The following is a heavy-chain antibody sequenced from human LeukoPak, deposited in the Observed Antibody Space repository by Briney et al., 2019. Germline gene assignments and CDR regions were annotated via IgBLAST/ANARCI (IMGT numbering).Heavy chain of an antibody. Sequence: SVEVSCKASGGTFSSYAISWVRQAPGQGLEWMGGIIPIFGTANYAQKFQGRVTITADESTSTAYMELSSLRSEDTAVYYCATAKYGSGSWGYYYYGMDVWGQGTTVTVSS. V-gene: IGHV1-69*13. J-gene: IGHJ6*02. CDR2: IIPIFGTA. CDR1: GGTFSSYA. D-gene: IGHD3-10*01. CDR3: ATAKYGSGSWGYYYYGMDV.